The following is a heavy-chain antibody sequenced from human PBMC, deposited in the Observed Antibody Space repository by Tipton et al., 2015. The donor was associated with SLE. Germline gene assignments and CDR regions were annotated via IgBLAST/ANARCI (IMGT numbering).Heavy chain of an antibody. V-gene: IGHV3-66*01. J-gene: IGHJ6*02. Sequence: SLRLSCAASGIIVSDNYMSWVRQAPGKGLEWVSVIYSAGNTYYADSVKGRFTISRDNSKNTVDLQMNSLRAEDTAVYYCAREMKDAGYSSSWYRYYGMDVWGQGTTVTVS. CDR3: AREMKDAGYSSSWYRYYGMDV. CDR2: IYSAGNT. D-gene: IGHD6-13*01. CDR1: GIIVSDNY.